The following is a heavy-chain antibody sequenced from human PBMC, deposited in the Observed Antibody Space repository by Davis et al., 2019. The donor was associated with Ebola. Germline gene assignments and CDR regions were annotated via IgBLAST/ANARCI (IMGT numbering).Heavy chain of an antibody. V-gene: IGHV1-2*05. CDR1: GYTFTGNY. CDR2: INPNSGGT. J-gene: IGHJ4*02. Sequence: AASVKVSCKASGYTFTGNYIQWVRQAPGQGLEWMGRINPNSGGTNYAQRFQGRVTMTRDTSISTAYMELSGLRSDATGLYYCARGVGYKYGIIDYWGQGTLVSVSS. D-gene: IGHD5-18*01. CDR3: ARGVGYKYGIIDY.